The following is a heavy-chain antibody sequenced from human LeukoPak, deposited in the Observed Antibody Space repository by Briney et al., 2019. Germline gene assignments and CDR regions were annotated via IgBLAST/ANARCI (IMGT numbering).Heavy chain of an antibody. CDR2: IIPIFGTA. J-gene: IGHJ4*02. CDR3: ARDLRIQLWLSHFDY. Sequence: SVKVSCKASGGTFSSYAISWVRQAPGQGLEWMGRIIPIFGTANYAQKFQGRVTITADKSTSTAYMELSSLRSEDTAVYYCARDLRIQLWLSHFDYWGQGTLVTVSS. V-gene: IGHV1-69*06. CDR1: GGTFSSYA. D-gene: IGHD5-18*01.